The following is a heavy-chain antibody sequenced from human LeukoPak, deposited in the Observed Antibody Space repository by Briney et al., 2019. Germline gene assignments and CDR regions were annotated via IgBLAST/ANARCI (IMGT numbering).Heavy chain of an antibody. Sequence: GGSLRLSCAASGFTLSDYYLTWIRQAPGKGLEWVSYISSSGSTIYYADSVKGRFTISRDNAKNSLYLQMNSLRAEDTAVYYCARRYCTGGSCYSGVDYWGQGTLVTVSS. CDR1: GFTLSDYY. J-gene: IGHJ4*02. V-gene: IGHV3-11*04. D-gene: IGHD2-15*01. CDR3: ARRYCTGGSCYSGVDY. CDR2: ISSSGSTI.